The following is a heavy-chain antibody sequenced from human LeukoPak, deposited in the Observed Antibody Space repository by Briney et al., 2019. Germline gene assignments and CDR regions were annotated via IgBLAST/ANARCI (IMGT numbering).Heavy chain of an antibody. CDR1: GFTFNSHA. CDR3: AXXXXXXGSGSYYNYDY. V-gene: IGHV3-23*01. D-gene: IGHD3-10*01. Sequence: GGSLRLSCAASGFTFNSHAINWVRQAPGKGLEWVSAISTSGRTYYADSVKGRFTISRDNSKNMVHLQMNSLRAEDTAVYYCAXXXXXXGSGSYYNYDYWGQGTLVTVSS. J-gene: IGHJ4*02. CDR2: ISTSGRT.